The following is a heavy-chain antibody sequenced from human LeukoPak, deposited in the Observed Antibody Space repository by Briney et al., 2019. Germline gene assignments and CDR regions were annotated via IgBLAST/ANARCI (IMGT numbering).Heavy chain of an antibody. J-gene: IGHJ4*02. Sequence: PSETLSLTCTVSGGSISSSSYYWGWIRQPPGKGLEWIGSIYYSGSTYYNPSLKSRVTISVDTSKNQFSLKLSSVTAADTAVCYCARHGSGLDYWGQGTLVTVSS. CDR1: GGSISSSSYY. D-gene: IGHD2-2*03. CDR2: IYYSGST. CDR3: ARHGSGLDY. V-gene: IGHV4-39*01.